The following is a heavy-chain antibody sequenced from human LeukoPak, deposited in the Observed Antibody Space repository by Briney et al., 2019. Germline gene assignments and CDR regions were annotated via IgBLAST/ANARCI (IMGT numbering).Heavy chain of an antibody. CDR2: ISSSSSYI. CDR1: GFTFSSYS. Sequence: GGSLRLSCAASGFTFSSYSMNWVRQAPGKGLEWVSSISSSSSYIYYADSVKGRFTISRDNAKNSLYLQMNSLRAEDTAVYYCAKDHVLGSNIFWDAFDIWGQGTMVTVSS. J-gene: IGHJ3*02. D-gene: IGHD3-3*01. V-gene: IGHV3-21*04. CDR3: AKDHVLGSNIFWDAFDI.